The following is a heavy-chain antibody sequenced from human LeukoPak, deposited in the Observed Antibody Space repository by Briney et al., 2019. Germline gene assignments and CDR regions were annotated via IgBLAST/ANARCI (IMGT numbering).Heavy chain of an antibody. D-gene: IGHD2-15*01. CDR3: TTVGCSGGGCFFFDY. CDR1: GFTFSSYW. CDR2: IKQDGSAK. J-gene: IGHJ4*02. V-gene: IGHV3-7*03. Sequence: GGSLRLSCVASGFTFSSYWMSWVRQAPGKGLEGVANIKQDGSAKYYVDSVKGRFTISRDNTKNSLYLQMNSLKAEDTAVYYCTTVGCSGGGCFFFDYWGQGTLVTVSS.